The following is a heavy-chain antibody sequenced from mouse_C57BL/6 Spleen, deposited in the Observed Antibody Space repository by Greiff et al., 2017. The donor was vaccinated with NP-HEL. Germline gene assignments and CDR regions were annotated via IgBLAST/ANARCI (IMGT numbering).Heavy chain of an antibody. CDR2: IDPSDSYT. V-gene: IGHV1-69*01. CDR3: ARGTKFDY. CDR1: GYTFTSYW. Sequence: QVQLQQPGAELVMPGASVKLSCKASGYTFTSYWMHWVKQRPGQGLEWIGEIDPSDSYTNYNQKFKGKSTLTVDKSSSTAYMELRSLTSEDSAVYYCARGTKFDYWGQGTTLTVSS. D-gene: IGHD1-3*01. J-gene: IGHJ2*01.